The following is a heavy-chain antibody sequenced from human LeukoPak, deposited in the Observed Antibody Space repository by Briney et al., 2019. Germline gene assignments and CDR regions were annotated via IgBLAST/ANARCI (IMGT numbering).Heavy chain of an antibody. CDR3: AKDSYSYYFDY. J-gene: IGHJ4*02. V-gene: IGHV3-30*02. Sequence: GGSLRLSCAASGFTFSSYGMHWVRQAPGKGLERVAFIRYHGSNKYYADSVKGRFTISRDNSKNTLYLQMNSLRAEDTAVYYCAKDSYSYYFDYWGQGTLVTVSS. CDR1: GFTFSSYG. D-gene: IGHD2-15*01. CDR2: IRYHGSNK.